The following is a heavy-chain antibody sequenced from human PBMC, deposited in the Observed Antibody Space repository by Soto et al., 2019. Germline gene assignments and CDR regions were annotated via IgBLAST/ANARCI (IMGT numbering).Heavy chain of an antibody. D-gene: IGHD2-2*01. Sequence: PGGSLRLSCTASGFTFRTFAMSWVRQAPGKGLEWVSGISDSGDSTYYADSVKGRFTISRDNSKNTLYLQMSSLRDEDTAVYYCAGSTSSLPTNWFDPWGQGTLVTVSS. CDR3: AGSTSSLPTNWFDP. CDR1: GFTFRTFA. J-gene: IGHJ5*02. CDR2: ISDSGDST. V-gene: IGHV3-23*01.